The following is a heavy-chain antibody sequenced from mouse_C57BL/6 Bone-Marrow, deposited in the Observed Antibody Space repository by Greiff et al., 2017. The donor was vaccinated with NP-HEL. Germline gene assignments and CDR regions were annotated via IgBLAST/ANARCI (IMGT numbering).Heavy chain of an antibody. CDR3: ARSGLLPYYFDY. V-gene: IGHV1-69*01. D-gene: IGHD2-3*01. J-gene: IGHJ2*01. Sequence: QVQLQQPGAELVLPGASVTLSCKASGYTFTSYWMHWVKQRPGQGLEWIGEIDPSDSYTNYNQKFKGKSTLTVDKSSSTAYMQLSRLTSEDSAVYYCARSGLLPYYFDYWGQGTTLTVSS. CDR2: IDPSDSYT. CDR1: GYTFTSYW.